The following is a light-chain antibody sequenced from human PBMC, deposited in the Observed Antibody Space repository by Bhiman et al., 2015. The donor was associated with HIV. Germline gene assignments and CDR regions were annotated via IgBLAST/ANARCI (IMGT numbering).Light chain of an antibody. CDR2: EDT. Sequence: SYELTQPPSVSVSPGQTASITCSGHKLGDKYASWYQQRPGQSPVLVIYEDTKRPSGIPERFSGSNSGNTATLTISGTRAMDEADYYCQAWDSTSVVFGGGTKLTVL. V-gene: IGLV3-1*01. J-gene: IGLJ2*01. CDR1: KLGDKY. CDR3: QAWDSTSVV.